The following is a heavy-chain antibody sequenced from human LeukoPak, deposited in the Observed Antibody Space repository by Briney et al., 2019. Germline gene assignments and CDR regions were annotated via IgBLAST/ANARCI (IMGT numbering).Heavy chain of an antibody. CDR3: AKGVGGYYLEGAFDI. J-gene: IGHJ3*02. CDR1: GFTFSTFA. CDR2: IFPSGGEI. Sequence: GSLRLSCAASGFTFSTFAMIWVRQPPGKGLEWVSSIFPSGGEIHYADSVRGRFTISRDNSKSTLSLQMNSLRAEDMALYYCAKGVGGYYLEGAFDIWGQGTMVTVSS. D-gene: IGHD3-22*01. V-gene: IGHV3-23*01.